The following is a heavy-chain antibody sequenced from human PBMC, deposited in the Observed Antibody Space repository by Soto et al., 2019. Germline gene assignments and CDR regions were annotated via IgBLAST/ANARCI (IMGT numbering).Heavy chain of an antibody. CDR3: ARDLRYYYGSGSSHYGMDV. CDR1: GFTFSSYW. J-gene: IGHJ6*02. Sequence: GGSLRLSCAASGFTFSSYWMHWVRQAPGKGLVWVSRINSDGSSTSYADSVKGRFTISRDNAKNTLYLQMNSLRAEDTAVYYCARDLRYYYGSGSSHYGMDVWGQGTTVTVSS. V-gene: IGHV3-74*01. D-gene: IGHD3-10*01. CDR2: INSDGSST.